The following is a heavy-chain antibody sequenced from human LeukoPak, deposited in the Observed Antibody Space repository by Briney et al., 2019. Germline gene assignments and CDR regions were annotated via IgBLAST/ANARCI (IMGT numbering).Heavy chain of an antibody. D-gene: IGHD2-2*01. Sequence: GGSLRLSCAASGFSFSSYGMHWVRQAPGKGLEWMTFIWYDGSYKYYADSVKGRFTISRDNSKNTLYLQMNSLRAEDTAVYYCARGMGVLVPAATWFDPWGQGTLVTVSS. J-gene: IGHJ5*02. V-gene: IGHV3-30*02. CDR2: IWYDGSYK. CDR3: ARGMGVLVPAATWFDP. CDR1: GFSFSSYG.